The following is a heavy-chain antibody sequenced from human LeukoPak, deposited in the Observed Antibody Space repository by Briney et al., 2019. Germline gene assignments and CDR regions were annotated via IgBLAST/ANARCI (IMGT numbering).Heavy chain of an antibody. Sequence: ASVKVFCKTSGYTFSSYAINWVRQAPGQGLEWMGWINAYNGNRNYAQKLQGRVTMTTDTSTSTAYMELRSLRSDDTAVYYCARSEPTIFRVVNRLDPWGQGTLVTVSS. D-gene: IGHD3-3*01. CDR1: GYTFSSYA. V-gene: IGHV1-18*01. CDR3: ARSEPTIFRVVNRLDP. CDR2: INAYNGNR. J-gene: IGHJ5*02.